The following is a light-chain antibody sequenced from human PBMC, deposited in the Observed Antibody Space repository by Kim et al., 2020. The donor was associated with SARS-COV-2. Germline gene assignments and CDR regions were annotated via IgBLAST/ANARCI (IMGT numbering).Light chain of an antibody. CDR1: SSDVGAYKY. CDR3: SSYAGSSVV. CDR2: EVT. J-gene: IGLJ2*01. Sequence: PGQSVTISCTGTSSDVGAYKYVSWYQQHPGKAPKLMIYEVTKRPSGVPDRFSGSKSGNTASLTVSGLQAEDEADYYCSSYAGSSVVFGGGTKLTVL. V-gene: IGLV2-8*01.